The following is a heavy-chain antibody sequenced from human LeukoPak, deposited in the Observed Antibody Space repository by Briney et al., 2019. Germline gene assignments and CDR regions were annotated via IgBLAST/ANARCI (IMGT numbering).Heavy chain of an antibody. CDR1: GFTFSAYT. D-gene: IGHD1-26*01. J-gene: IGHJ3*02. CDR3: ARDRSGSYSDAFDI. Sequence: GGSLRLSCAASGFTFSAYTMIWVRQAPGKGLEWVSVIYSGGSTYYADSVKGRFTISRDNSKNTLYLQMNSLRAEDTAVYYCARDRSGSYSDAFDIWGQGTMVTVSS. V-gene: IGHV3-66*01. CDR2: IYSGGST.